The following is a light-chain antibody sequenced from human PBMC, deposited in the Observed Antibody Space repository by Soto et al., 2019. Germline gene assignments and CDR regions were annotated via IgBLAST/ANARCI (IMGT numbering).Light chain of an antibody. V-gene: IGLV1-44*01. CDR1: SSNIGGSS. J-gene: IGLJ1*01. Sequence: QSVLTQPPSASGTHGQRVTISCSGSSSNIGGSSVNWYQHLPGTAPKLLIYTNSRRPSGVPDRFSGSKSGTSASLTISGLQAEDEADYYCSSYTGSSTLVFGTGTKVTVL. CDR3: SSYTGSSTLV. CDR2: TNS.